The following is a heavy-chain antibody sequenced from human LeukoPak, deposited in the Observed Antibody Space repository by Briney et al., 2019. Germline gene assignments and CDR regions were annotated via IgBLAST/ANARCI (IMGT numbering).Heavy chain of an antibody. CDR3: ARGYDSSGFKVTPDAFDI. Sequence: PSQTLSLTCAVSGGSISSGGYSWSWIRQPPGKGLEWIGCIYHSGSTYYNPSLKSRVTISVDRSKNQFSLKLSSVTAADTAVYYCARGYDSSGFKVTPDAFDIWGQGTMVTVSS. D-gene: IGHD3-22*01. V-gene: IGHV4-30-2*01. CDR1: GGSISSGGYS. J-gene: IGHJ3*02. CDR2: IYHSGST.